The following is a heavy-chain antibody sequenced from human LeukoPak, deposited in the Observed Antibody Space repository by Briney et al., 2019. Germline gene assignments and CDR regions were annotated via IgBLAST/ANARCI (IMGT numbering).Heavy chain of an antibody. V-gene: IGHV4-38-2*02. CDR3: VVGALGY. CDR2: IYHSGST. J-gene: IGHJ4*02. CDR1: GYSISSGYY. Sequence: SETLSLTCTVSGYSISSGYYWGWIRQPPGKGLEWIGSIYHSGSTYYNPSLKSRVTISVDMSKNQFSLKLSSVTAADTAVYCCVVGALGYWGQGTLVTVSS. D-gene: IGHD1-26*01.